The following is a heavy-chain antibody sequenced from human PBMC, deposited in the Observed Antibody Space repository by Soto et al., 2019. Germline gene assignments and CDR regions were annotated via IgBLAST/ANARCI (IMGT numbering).Heavy chain of an antibody. CDR2: ISYDGSNK. CDR1: GFTFSSYG. D-gene: IGHD5-18*01. Sequence: GGSLRLSCAASGFTFSSYGMHWVRQAPGKGLEWVAVISYDGSNKYYADSVKGRFTISRDNSKNTLYLQMNSLRAEDTAVYYSAKGYSYGKKPHYYGMDVWGQGTTVTVSS. CDR3: AKGYSYGKKPHYYGMDV. V-gene: IGHV3-30*18. J-gene: IGHJ6*02.